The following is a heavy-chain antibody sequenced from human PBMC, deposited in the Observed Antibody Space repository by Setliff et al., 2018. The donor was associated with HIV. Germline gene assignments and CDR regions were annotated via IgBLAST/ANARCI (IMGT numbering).Heavy chain of an antibody. V-gene: IGHV4-34*01. J-gene: IGHJ3*02. CDR2: INHSGRT. CDR3: AREDTTGYYSLSAFDI. Sequence: SETLSLTCAVYGGSFTNYFWSWIRQSPGKGLEWIGEINHSGRTKYNPSLKSRVTMSVDTSKNQFSLKLKSVSAADTAVYYCAREDTTGYYSLSAFDIWGQGTLVTVSS. D-gene: IGHD3-22*01. CDR1: GGSFTNYF.